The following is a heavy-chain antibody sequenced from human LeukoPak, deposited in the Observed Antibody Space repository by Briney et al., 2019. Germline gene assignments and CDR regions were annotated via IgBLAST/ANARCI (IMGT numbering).Heavy chain of an antibody. CDR3: ARGNCSSTSCYLFDY. Sequence: GASVKVSCKASGYTFTGYYMHWVRQAPGQGLEWMGWINPNSGGTNYAQKFQGWVTMTRDTSISTAYMELSRLRSDGTAVYYCARGNCSSTSCYLFDYWGQGTLVTVSS. V-gene: IGHV1-2*04. CDR1: GYTFTGYY. J-gene: IGHJ4*02. D-gene: IGHD2-2*01. CDR2: INPNSGGT.